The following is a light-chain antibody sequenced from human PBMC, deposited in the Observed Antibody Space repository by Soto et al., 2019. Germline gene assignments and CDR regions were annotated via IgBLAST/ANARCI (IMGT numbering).Light chain of an antibody. V-gene: IGKV3-15*01. CDR1: QNVNSN. CDR3: HHYNNWPRT. J-gene: IGKJ1*01. CDR2: GAS. Sequence: EILMTQSRASLSLSPGERATLSCRASQNVNSNLAWYQQKPGQAPRFLIYGASTRATGIPARFSGSGSGTEFTLTISSLQSEDFAVYYCHHYNNWPRTFGQGTKVDIK.